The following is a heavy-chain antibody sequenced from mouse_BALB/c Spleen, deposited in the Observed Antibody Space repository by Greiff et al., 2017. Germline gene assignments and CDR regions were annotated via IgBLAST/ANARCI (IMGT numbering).Heavy chain of an antibody. D-gene: IGHD2-4*01. CDR1: GFTFSSFG. J-gene: IGHJ2*01. Sequence: EVMLMESGGGLVQPGGSRKLSCAASGFTFSSFGMHWVRQAPEKGLEWVAYISSGSSTIYYADTVKGRFTISRDNPKNTLFLQMTSLRSEDTAMYYCARHGLRPYYFDYWGQGTTLTVSS. CDR2: ISSGSSTI. CDR3: ARHGLRPYYFDY. V-gene: IGHV5-17*02.